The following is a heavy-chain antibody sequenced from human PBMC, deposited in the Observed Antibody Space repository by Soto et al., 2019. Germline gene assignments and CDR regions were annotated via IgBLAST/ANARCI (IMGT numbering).Heavy chain of an antibody. CDR2: LHHDGTT. D-gene: IGHD3-16*01. CDR1: GGPITTTTW. V-gene: IGHV4-4*02. J-gene: IGHJ6*02. CDR3: ATQTISYTWGV. Sequence: QVQLQESGPGLVKPSETLSLTCAVSGGPITTTTWWAWVRLPPGKGLEWIGELHHDGTTNYNPSLESRITMSLDKSNNHFSLNLTSVTAADTAIYDCATQTISYTWGVWGRGTTVTVSS.